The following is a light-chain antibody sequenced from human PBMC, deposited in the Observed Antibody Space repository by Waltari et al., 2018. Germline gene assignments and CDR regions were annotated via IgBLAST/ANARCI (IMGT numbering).Light chain of an antibody. CDR2: KAS. Sequence: DIQMTQSPSTLSASVGDRVTITCRARQSISSWLAWYQQKPGKAPKLLIYKASSLESGVPSRFSGSGSGTEFTLTISSLQPDDFATYYCQQYNRYPLTFGGGTKVEIK. J-gene: IGKJ4*01. V-gene: IGKV1-5*03. CDR1: QSISSW. CDR3: QQYNRYPLT.